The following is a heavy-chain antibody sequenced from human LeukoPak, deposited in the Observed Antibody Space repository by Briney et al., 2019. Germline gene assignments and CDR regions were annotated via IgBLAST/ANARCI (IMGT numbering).Heavy chain of an antibody. J-gene: IGHJ4*02. CDR1: GYSISSGSY. Sequence: PSETLSLTCTVSGYSISSGSYWVWIRQPPGKGLEWIGSIYHSGSTNYNPSLKSRVTISVDTSKNQFSLKLSSVIAADTAVYYCARGKDGEYCTNGVCGFDYWGQGTLVTVSS. CDR2: IYHSGST. CDR3: ARGKDGEYCTNGVCGFDY. D-gene: IGHD2-8*01. V-gene: IGHV4-38-2*02.